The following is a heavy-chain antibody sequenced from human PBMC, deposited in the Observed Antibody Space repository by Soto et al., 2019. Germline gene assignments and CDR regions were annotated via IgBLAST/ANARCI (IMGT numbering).Heavy chain of an antibody. D-gene: IGHD4-17*01. CDR1: GYSFAGYW. CDR2: IDPSDSQT. J-gene: IGHJ4*02. CDR3: ARSDYGGTYFDY. Sequence: GESLKISCKGSGYSFAGYWITWVRQKPGKGLEWMGRIDPSDSQTYYSPSFRGHVTISVTKSITTVFLQWSSLRASDTAMYYCARSDYGGTYFDYWGQGTLVTVSS. V-gene: IGHV5-10-1*01.